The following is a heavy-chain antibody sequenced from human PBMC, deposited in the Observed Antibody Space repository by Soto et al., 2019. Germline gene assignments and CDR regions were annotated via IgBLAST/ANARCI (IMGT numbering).Heavy chain of an antibody. CDR3: ARTYSSGEYYFDY. CDR1: GGSISSYY. D-gene: IGHD6-19*01. J-gene: IGHJ4*02. CDR2: IYYSGST. V-gene: IGHV4-59*01. Sequence: SETLSLTCTVSGGSISSYYWSWIRQPPGKGLEWIGYIYYSGSTNYNPSLKSRVTISVDTSKNQFSLKLSSVTAADTAVYYCARTYSSGEYYFDYWGQGTLVTVSS.